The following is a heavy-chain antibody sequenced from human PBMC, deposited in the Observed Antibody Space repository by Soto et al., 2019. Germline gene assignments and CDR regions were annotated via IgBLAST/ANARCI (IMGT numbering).Heavy chain of an antibody. CDR1: GFVFSSYA. D-gene: IGHD3-22*01. Sequence: QVQLVESGGGAVQPGTSLRLSCAASGFVFSSYAMHWVRQAPGKGLEWVAVISNDGRNEDYADSVKGRFIISRDNSKNTLYVQMNSLRPEDTAVCYCARGGTMIRVVIWASWGQGVSVTVSS. V-gene: IGHV3-30*04. CDR3: ARGGTMIRVVIWAS. J-gene: IGHJ5*02. CDR2: ISNDGRNE.